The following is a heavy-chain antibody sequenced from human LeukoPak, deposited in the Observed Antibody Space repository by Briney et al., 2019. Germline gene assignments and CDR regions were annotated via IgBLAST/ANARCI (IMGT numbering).Heavy chain of an antibody. Sequence: ASVKVYCKASGYTFTGDYMHWVRQAPGQGLEWIAWISAYNGNTNYAQKLQGRVTMTTDTSMSTAYMELRSLRSDDTAVYYCAFFFQADDGIRYFDWLLSDNYYYYYMDVWGKGTTVTVSS. D-gene: IGHD3-9*01. CDR3: AFFFQADDGIRYFDWLLSDNYYYYYMDV. CDR1: GYTFTGDY. V-gene: IGHV1-18*04. CDR2: ISAYNGNT. J-gene: IGHJ6*03.